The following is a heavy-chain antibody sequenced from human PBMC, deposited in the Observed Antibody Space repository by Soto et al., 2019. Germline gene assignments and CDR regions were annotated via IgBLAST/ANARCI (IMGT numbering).Heavy chain of an antibody. V-gene: IGHV4-59*12. CDR3: ARYNAASGTYYFDS. Sequence: PSETLSLTCTVSGGSMISYYWNWIRQTPGKGLEWIGYVYSSGITNYNPSLKSRVTISLDTSKNQFSLRLSSVTAADTAVYYCARYNAASGTYYFDSWGRGALVTVSS. D-gene: IGHD6-13*01. J-gene: IGHJ4*02. CDR2: VYSSGIT. CDR1: GGSMISYY.